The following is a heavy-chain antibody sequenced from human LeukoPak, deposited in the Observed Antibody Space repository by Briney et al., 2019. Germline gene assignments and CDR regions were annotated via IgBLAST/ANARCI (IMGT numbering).Heavy chain of an antibody. D-gene: IGHD3-9*01. CDR2: IYSGGST. CDR1: GFTVSSNY. CDR3: ARQGILTGYYSVY. J-gene: IGHJ4*02. Sequence: GGSLRLSCAASGFTVSSNYMSWVRQAPGKGLEWVSVIYSGGSTHYADSVKGRFTISRDNSKNTLYLQMNSLRAEDTAVYYCARQGILTGYYSVYWGQGTLVTVSS. V-gene: IGHV3-66*04.